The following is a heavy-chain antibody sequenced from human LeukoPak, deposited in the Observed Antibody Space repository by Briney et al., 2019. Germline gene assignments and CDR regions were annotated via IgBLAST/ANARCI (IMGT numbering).Heavy chain of an antibody. CDR1: GFTFSIYA. CDR3: AKGQGVRGYYYYYMDV. CDR2: ISGSGGTA. J-gene: IGHJ6*03. Sequence: GGSLRLSCAASGFTFSIYAMSWVRQAPGKGLGWVSAISGSGGTAYYADSVKGRFTISRDNSKNTLYLQMTSLRAEDTAVYYCAKGQGVRGYYYYYMDVWGKGTTVTVSS. V-gene: IGHV3-23*01. D-gene: IGHD3-10*01.